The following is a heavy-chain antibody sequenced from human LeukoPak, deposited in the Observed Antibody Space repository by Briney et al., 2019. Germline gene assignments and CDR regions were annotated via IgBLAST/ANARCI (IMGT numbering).Heavy chain of an antibody. J-gene: IGHJ4*02. Sequence: QAGGSLRLSCAASGFTFSSYVMHWVRQAPGRGLEWVAVISYDGSNKYYADSVKGRFTISRDNSKNTLYLQMNSLRAEDTAVYYCVRDGENGWNDWDYWGQGTLVTVSS. V-gene: IGHV3-30-3*01. D-gene: IGHD1-1*01. CDR3: VRDGENGWNDWDY. CDR1: GFTFSSYV. CDR2: ISYDGSNK.